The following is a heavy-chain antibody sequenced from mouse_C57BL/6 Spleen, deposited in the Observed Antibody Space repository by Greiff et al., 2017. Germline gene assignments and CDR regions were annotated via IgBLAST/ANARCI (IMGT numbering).Heavy chain of an antibody. CDR1: GYTFTSYW. Sequence: QVQLQQPGAELVKPGASVKLSCKASGYTFTSYWMQWVKQRPGQGLEWIGEIDPSDSYTNYNQKFKGKATLTVDTSSSTAYMQLSSLTSEDSAVYYCARGGLYYGNYGYFDYWGQGTTLTVSS. CDR3: ARGGLYYGNYGYFDY. CDR2: IDPSDSYT. D-gene: IGHD2-1*01. J-gene: IGHJ2*01. V-gene: IGHV1-50*01.